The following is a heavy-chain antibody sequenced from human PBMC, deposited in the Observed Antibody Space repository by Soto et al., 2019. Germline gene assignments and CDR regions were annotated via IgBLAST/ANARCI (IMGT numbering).Heavy chain of an antibody. D-gene: IGHD1-26*01. V-gene: IGHV1-18*01. CDR3: ARDEGGIVGALSSDY. J-gene: IGHJ4*02. Sequence: QVQLVQSGAEVKKPGASVKVSCKASGYTFTSYGISWVRQAPGQVLEWMGWISAYNGNTNYAQKLQGRVTMTTDTSTRKAYMELRSLRSDDTAVYYCARDEGGIVGALSSDYWGQGTLVTVSS. CDR1: GYTFTSYG. CDR2: ISAYNGNT.